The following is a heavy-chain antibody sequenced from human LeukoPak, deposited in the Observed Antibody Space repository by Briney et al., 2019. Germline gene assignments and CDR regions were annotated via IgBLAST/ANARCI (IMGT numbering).Heavy chain of an antibody. Sequence: ASVKVSCKASGYTFTSYGISWVRQAPGQGLEWMGIINPSGGSTSYAQKFQGRVTMTRDTSTSTVYMELSSLRSEDTAVYYCARNYGDYVFWYFDYWGQGTLVTVSS. CDR3: ARNYGDYVFWYFDY. CDR2: INPSGGST. J-gene: IGHJ4*02. CDR1: GYTFTSYG. D-gene: IGHD4-17*01. V-gene: IGHV1-46*01.